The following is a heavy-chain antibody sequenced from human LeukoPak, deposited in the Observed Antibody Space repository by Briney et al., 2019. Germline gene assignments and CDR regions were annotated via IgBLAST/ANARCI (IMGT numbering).Heavy chain of an antibody. CDR3: ARAGNTRFDY. D-gene: IGHD2/OR15-2a*01. CDR1: GFTFSSFA. Sequence: GGSLRLSCAASGFTFSSFAMSWVRQAPGKGLEWVSGISGRDGSTYYADSVKGRLTISRDNSKNTLYLQMNSLGAEDTAVYYCARAGNTRFDYWGQGTLVTVSS. CDR2: ISGRDGST. V-gene: IGHV3-23*01. J-gene: IGHJ4*02.